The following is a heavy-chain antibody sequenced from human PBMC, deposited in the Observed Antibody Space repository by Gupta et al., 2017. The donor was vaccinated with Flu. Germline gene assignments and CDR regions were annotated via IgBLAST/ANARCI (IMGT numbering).Heavy chain of an antibody. CDR2: INHSGST. Sequence: QVQLQQWGAGLLKPSETLYLTCAVYGGSFSGYYWSWIRQPPGKGLEWIGEINHSGSTNYNPSLKSRVTISVDTSKNQFSLKLSSVTAADTAVYYCARVSQGYCSGGSCYPFDYWGQGTLVTVSS. D-gene: IGHD2-15*01. CDR3: ARVSQGYCSGGSCYPFDY. J-gene: IGHJ4*02. CDR1: GGSFSGYY. V-gene: IGHV4-34*01.